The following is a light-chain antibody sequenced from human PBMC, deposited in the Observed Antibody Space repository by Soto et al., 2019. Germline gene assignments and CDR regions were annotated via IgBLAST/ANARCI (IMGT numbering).Light chain of an antibody. J-gene: IGLJ2*01. CDR2: EVS. CDR1: SSDVGGSKY. Sequence: QSVLTQPPSASGSPGQSVTISCTGTSSDVGGSKYVSWYQQHPGKAPKLIIYEVSERPSGVPDRFSGSKSGNTASLAITGLRSDDEADYYCATWDDDLYTPIIGGGTKLTVL. V-gene: IGLV2-8*01. CDR3: ATWDDDLYTPI.